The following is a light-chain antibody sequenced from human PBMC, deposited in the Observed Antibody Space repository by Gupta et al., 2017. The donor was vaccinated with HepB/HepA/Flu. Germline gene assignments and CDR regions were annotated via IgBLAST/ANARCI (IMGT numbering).Light chain of an antibody. J-gene: IGKJ4*01. CDR2: NAS. CDR1: EGINNY. V-gene: IGKV1-39*01. Sequence: DIQMTQSPSSLSASVGDRVTITCRASEGINNYLHWFQQKPGKVPKLLISNASNLQTGVPSRFSGTGSGKDFSLTISSLQPEDFATYFCQQTDSSLLTFGGGTKVEIK. CDR3: QQTDSSLLT.